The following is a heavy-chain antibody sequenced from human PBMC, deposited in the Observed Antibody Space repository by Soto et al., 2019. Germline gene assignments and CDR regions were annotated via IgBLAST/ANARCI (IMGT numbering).Heavy chain of an antibody. J-gene: IGHJ6*02. CDR2: ITGSGKSA. D-gene: IGHD3-10*01. V-gene: IGHV3-23*01. CDR3: AVHIGENYCTMDV. CDR1: GFTFSTFV. Sequence: EVQLLESGGGWVQPGGSLRLSCAASGFTFSTFVMTWVRQVPGEGLEWISSITGSGKSAYYADSVKGRVTISRDNSKNTLYLQISSLGVDDKAVYHCAVHIGENYCTMDVWGQGTTVTVSS.